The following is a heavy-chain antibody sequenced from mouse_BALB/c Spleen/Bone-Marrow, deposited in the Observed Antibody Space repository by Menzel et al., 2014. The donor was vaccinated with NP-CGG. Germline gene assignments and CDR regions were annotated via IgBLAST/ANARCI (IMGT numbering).Heavy chain of an antibody. D-gene: IGHD1-1*01. V-gene: IGHV5-12-1*01. CDR3: ARQILRGFAY. Sequence: VQLQQSGGGLVKPGGSLKLSCAASGFAFSSYDMSWVRLPTEKLLAFFAYICSGGGSTYYSDTVKGRFTISRDNAKNTLYLQMSSLKSEDTAMYYCARQILRGFAYWGQGTLVTVSA. CDR1: GFAFSSYD. J-gene: IGHJ3*01. CDR2: ICSGGGST.